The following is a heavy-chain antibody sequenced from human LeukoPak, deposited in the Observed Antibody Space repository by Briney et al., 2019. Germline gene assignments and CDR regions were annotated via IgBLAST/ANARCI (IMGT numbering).Heavy chain of an antibody. CDR2: IRSKANSYAT. D-gene: IGHD5-18*01. J-gene: IGHJ4*02. CDR1: GLTFSGSA. V-gene: IGHV3-73*01. Sequence: GGSLRLSCAASGLTFSGSAMHWVHQASGKGLEWVGRIRSKANSYATAYAASVKGRFTISRDDSKNTAYLQMNSLKTEDTAVYYCTRHHVDTAMVTGYWGQGTLVTVSS. CDR3: TRHHVDTAMVTGY.